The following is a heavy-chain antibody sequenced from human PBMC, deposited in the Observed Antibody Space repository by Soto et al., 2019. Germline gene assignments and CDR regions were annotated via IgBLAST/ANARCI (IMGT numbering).Heavy chain of an antibody. CDR2: ISWDGGST. D-gene: IGHD3-3*01. J-gene: IGHJ6*02. V-gene: IGHV3-43D*04. Sequence: GGSLRLSCAASGFTFDDYAMHWVRQAPGKGLEWVSLISWDGGSTYYADSVKGRFTISRDNSKNSLYLQTNSLRAEDTALYYCAKGHFFGVVTPYGMDVWGQGTTVTVSS. CDR1: GFTFDDYA. CDR3: AKGHFFGVVTPYGMDV.